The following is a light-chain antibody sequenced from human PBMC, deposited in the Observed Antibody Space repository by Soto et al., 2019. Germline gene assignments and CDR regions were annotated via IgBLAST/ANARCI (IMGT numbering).Light chain of an antibody. J-gene: IGKJ1*01. CDR2: GAS. Sequence: EIVLTQSPGTLSVSPGESATLACRASQSVSSNYLAWYQQKPGQPPRLLIYGASSRATGIPDRFSGSGSGTEFTLTISSLQPDDFATYYCQHYNSYSEAFGQGTKVELK. CDR1: QSVSSNY. V-gene: IGKV3-20*01. CDR3: QHYNSYSEA.